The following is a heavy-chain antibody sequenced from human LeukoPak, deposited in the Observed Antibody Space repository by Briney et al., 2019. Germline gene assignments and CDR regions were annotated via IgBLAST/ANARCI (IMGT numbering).Heavy chain of an antibody. CDR3: ARGGLPGSSFDY. CDR2: ITSSSTYM. V-gene: IGHV3-21*04. Sequence: PGGSLRLSCAASGFTFSTYIMNWVRQAPGKGLEWVSSITSSSTYMYYADSLKGRFTISRDNSKNTLYLQMNSLRAEDTAVYYCARGGLPGSSFDYWGQGTLVTVSS. CDR1: GFTFSTYI. D-gene: IGHD3-16*01. J-gene: IGHJ4*02.